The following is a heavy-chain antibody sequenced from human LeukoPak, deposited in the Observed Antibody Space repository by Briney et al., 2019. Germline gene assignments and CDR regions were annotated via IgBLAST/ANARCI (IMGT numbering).Heavy chain of an antibody. CDR1: GGTFSSYT. Sequence: SVKVSCKASGGTFSSYTISWVRQAPGQGLEWMGRIIPILGIANYAQKFQGRVTITADKSTSTAYMELSSLRSEDAAVCYCARKSGYCTNGVCYYYFDYWGQGTLITVSS. CDR2: IIPILGIA. V-gene: IGHV1-69*02. J-gene: IGHJ4*02. CDR3: ARKSGYCTNGVCYYYFDY. D-gene: IGHD2-8*01.